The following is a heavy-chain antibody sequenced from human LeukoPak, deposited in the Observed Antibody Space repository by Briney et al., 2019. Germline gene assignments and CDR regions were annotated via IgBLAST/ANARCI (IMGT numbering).Heavy chain of an antibody. V-gene: IGHV1-2*02. CDR1: GYTFTGYY. J-gene: IGHJ4*02. CDR2: INPTSGGT. D-gene: IGHD6-13*01. CDR3: ARALTPSSAGTIDY. Sequence: ASVKVSCKASGYTFTGYYMHWMRQAPGQGLDWMGWINPTSGGTYYAQRFQGRVTMTRDTSISTAYMELTRLRSDDTAVYYCARALTPSSAGTIDYWGQGTLVTVSS.